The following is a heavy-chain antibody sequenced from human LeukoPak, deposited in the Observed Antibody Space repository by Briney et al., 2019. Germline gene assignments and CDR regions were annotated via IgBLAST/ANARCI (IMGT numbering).Heavy chain of an antibody. CDR1: GFTFSSYS. J-gene: IGHJ5*02. CDR2: ISSSSSYI. CDR3: ARTEGYCSGGSCQNWFDP. D-gene: IGHD2-15*01. Sequence: GGSLRLSCAASGFTFSSYSMTWVRQAPGKGLEWVSSISSSSSYIYYADSVKGRFTISRDNAKNSLYLQMNSLRAEDTAVYYCARTEGYCSGGSCQNWFDPWGQGTLVTVSS. V-gene: IGHV3-21*01.